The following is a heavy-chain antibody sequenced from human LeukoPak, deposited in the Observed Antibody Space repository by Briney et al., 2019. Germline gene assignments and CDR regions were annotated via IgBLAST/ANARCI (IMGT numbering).Heavy chain of an antibody. Sequence: GGTLRLSCAASGFTFSSYAMSWVRQAPGKGPEWVSAISGSVGTTYYADSVKGRFTISRDNSKNTLYLQMNSLRAEDTAVYYCAKGQGRSSWYGEVVYWGQGTLVTVSS. CDR2: ISGSVGTT. V-gene: IGHV3-23*01. CDR1: GFTFSSYA. J-gene: IGHJ4*02. CDR3: AKGQGRSSWYGEVVY. D-gene: IGHD6-13*01.